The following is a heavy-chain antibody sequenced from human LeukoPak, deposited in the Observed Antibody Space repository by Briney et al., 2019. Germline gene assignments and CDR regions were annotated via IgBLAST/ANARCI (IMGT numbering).Heavy chain of an antibody. CDR3: AKDTGTGLAFGGAFDI. V-gene: IGHV3-30*18. CDR2: ISYDGSNK. Sequence: GGSLRLSCAASGFTFSSYGIHWVRQAPGKGPEWVAVISYDGSNKYYADSVKGRFTISRDNSKNTLYLRMNSLRAEDTALYYCAKDTGTGLAFGGAFDIWGQGTMVTVSS. J-gene: IGHJ3*02. D-gene: IGHD3/OR15-3a*01. CDR1: GFTFSSYG.